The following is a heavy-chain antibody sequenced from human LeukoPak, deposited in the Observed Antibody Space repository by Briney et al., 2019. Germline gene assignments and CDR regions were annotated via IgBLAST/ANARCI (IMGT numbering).Heavy chain of an antibody. CDR2: ISWNSGSI. CDR1: GFTFSSYA. Sequence: PGGSLRLSCAASGFTFSSYAMSWVRQAPGKGLEWVSGISWNSGSIGYADSVKGRYTISRDNAKNSLYLQMNSLRAEDTALYYCAKALCNYHDSSGYCPFDYWGQGTLVTVSS. CDR3: AKALCNYHDSSGYCPFDY. V-gene: IGHV3-9*01. J-gene: IGHJ4*02. D-gene: IGHD3-22*01.